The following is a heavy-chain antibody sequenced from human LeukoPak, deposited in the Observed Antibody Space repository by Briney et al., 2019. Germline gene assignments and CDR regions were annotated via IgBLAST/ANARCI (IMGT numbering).Heavy chain of an antibody. CDR3: ARGHIVVVPAAMAPQFDY. D-gene: IGHD2-2*01. Sequence: SETLSLTCTVSGGSVSSGSYYWSWIRQPPGKGLEWIGNIYYSGSTNYNPSLKSRVTISVDTSKNQFSLKLSSVTAADTAVYYCARGHIVVVPAAMAPQFDYWGQGTLVTVSS. V-gene: IGHV4-61*01. J-gene: IGHJ4*02. CDR2: IYYSGST. CDR1: GGSVSSGSYY.